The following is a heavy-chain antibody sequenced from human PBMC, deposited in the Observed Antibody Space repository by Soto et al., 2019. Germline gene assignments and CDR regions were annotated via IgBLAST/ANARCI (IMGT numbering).Heavy chain of an antibody. D-gene: IGHD3-16*02. J-gene: IGHJ4*02. V-gene: IGHV3-23*01. CDR3: AKDHYDYVWGSYHPFDY. Sequence: GGSLRLSCAASGFTFSSYAMSWVRQAPGKGLEWVSAISGSGGSTYYADSVKGRLTISRDNSKNTLYLQMNSLRAEDTAVYYCAKDHYDYVWGSYHPFDYWGQGTLVTVSS. CDR2: ISGSGGST. CDR1: GFTFSSYA.